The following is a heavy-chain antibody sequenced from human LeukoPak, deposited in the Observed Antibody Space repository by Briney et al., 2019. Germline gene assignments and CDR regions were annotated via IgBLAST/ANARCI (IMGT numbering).Heavy chain of an antibody. CDR2: ISAYNENT. Sequence: ASVKVSCKASGYTFSSYGISWVRRAPGQGLEWLGWISAYNENTDYSQKFQGRLTLTTDTPTTTAYMELRSLRSDDTAVYYCAREYQLSESGFDHWGQGTLVTVSS. CDR3: AREYQLSESGFDH. D-gene: IGHD2-2*01. V-gene: IGHV1-18*01. J-gene: IGHJ4*02. CDR1: GYTFSSYG.